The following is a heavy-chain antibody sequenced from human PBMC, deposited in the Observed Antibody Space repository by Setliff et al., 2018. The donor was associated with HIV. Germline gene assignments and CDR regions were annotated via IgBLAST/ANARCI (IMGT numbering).Heavy chain of an antibody. V-gene: IGHV4-39*07. CDR3: ARDRRDDYYLTAYFDS. CDR2: IYYGGST. CDR1: GGPISSSNYY. Sequence: SETLSLTCTVSGGPISSSNYYWSWIRQPPGKGLEWIGTIYYGGSTYYNAALKSRGSISADTSKNQFSLKLISVTAADTAVYYCARDRRDDYYLTAYFDSLGQGTVVTVSS. D-gene: IGHD1-26*01. J-gene: IGHJ4*02.